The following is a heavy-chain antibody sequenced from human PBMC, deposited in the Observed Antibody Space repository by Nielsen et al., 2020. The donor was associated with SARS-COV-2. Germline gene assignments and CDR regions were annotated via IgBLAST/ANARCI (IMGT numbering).Heavy chain of an antibody. Sequence: GGSLRLSCAASGFTFTSHAMTWVRQAPAKGLEWVSGIRGSGEKTYYADSVKGRSTISRDNSKDTLYLQMNSLRLEDTAVYYCAREGPDSSSSYFDYWGQGTLVTVSS. V-gene: IGHV3-23*01. CDR1: GFTFTSHA. CDR2: IRGSGEKT. CDR3: AREGPDSSSSYFDY. J-gene: IGHJ4*02. D-gene: IGHD6-6*01.